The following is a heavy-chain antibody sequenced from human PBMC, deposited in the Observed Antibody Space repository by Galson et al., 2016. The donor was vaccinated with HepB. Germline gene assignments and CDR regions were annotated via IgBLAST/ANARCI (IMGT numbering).Heavy chain of an antibody. CDR1: GFSFSLYT. J-gene: IGHJ5*02. Sequence: SLRLSCAASGFSFSLYTMNWIRQSPGKGLEWVSSIPGSGDVTHYADSVKGRFTVTRDNSRNTLYLQMNSLRAEDTAIYYCAKDFGRIDFGSSGPWGPGTLVSVSS. CDR3: AKDFGRIDFGSSGP. V-gene: IGHV3-23*01. D-gene: IGHD3-22*01. CDR2: IPGSGDVT.